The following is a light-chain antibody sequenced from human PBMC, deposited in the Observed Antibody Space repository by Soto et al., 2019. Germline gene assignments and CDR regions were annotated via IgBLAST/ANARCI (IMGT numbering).Light chain of an antibody. J-gene: IGLJ1*01. CDR2: DNN. V-gene: IGLV1-51*01. CDR3: GTWDSSLSVHV. Sequence: QSVLTQPPSVSAAPGQKVTISCSGSSSNIGNNYVSWYQQVPGTAPKLLIYDNNKRPSGDPDRFSGSKSGTSATLGISGLQTGDEADYYCGTWDSSLSVHVLGNGTKITV. CDR1: SSNIGNNY.